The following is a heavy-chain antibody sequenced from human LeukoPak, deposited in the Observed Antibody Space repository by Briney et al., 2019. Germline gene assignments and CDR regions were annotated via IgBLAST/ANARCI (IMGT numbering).Heavy chain of an antibody. V-gene: IGHV4-4*02. CDR2: IYHSGST. J-gene: IGHJ4*02. CDR3: ARVGGYYYDSSGYYFDY. CDR1: GGSISSSNW. D-gene: IGHD3-22*01. Sequence: PSETLSLTCAVSGGSISSSNWWSWVRQPPGKGLEWIGEIYHSGSTNYNPSLKSRVTISVDKSKNQFSLKLSSVTAADTAVYYCARVGGYYYDSSGYYFDYWGQGTLVTVSS.